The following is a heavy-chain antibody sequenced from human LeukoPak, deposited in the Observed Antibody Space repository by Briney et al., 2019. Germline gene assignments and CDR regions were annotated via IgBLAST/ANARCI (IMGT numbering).Heavy chain of an antibody. J-gene: IGHJ4*01. Sequence: ASVRVSCKASGYSFPSYDINWVRQATGQGLEWMGWMNPNSGDAAYAQKFQGRVTMTRDTSISTVYMELSSLRSEDTALYYCPRVSFDTSGTKINFAYWGHGTLVTASS. V-gene: IGHV1-8*01. CDR2: MNPNSGDA. D-gene: IGHD3-22*01. CDR3: PRVSFDTSGTKINFAY. CDR1: GYSFPSYD.